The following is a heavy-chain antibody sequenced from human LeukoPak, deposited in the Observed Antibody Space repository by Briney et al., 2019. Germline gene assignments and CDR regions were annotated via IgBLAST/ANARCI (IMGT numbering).Heavy chain of an antibody. V-gene: IGHV3-21*01. J-gene: IGHJ4*02. D-gene: IGHD3-22*01. CDR3: ARDLRSSGYYAFDY. Sequence: GGSLRLSCAASGFTFSSYEMNWVRQAPGKGLEWVSSISSSSYIYYADSVKDRFTISRDNAKNSLYLQMNSLRAEDTAVYYCARDLRSSGYYAFDYWGQGTLVTVSS. CDR2: ISSSSYI. CDR1: GFTFSSYE.